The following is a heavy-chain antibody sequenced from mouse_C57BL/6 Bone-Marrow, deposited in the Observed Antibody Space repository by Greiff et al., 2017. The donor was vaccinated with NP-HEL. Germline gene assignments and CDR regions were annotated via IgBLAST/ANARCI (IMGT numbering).Heavy chain of an antibody. J-gene: IGHJ4*01. CDR3: TGGYGSSYVPYYYAMDY. D-gene: IGHD1-1*01. CDR1: GYTFTDYE. Sequence: QVQLQQSGAELVRPGASVTLSCKASGYTFTDYEMHWVKQTPVHGLEWIGAIDPETGGTAYNQKFKGKAILTADKSSSTAYMEHRSLTSEDSAVYYCTGGYGSSYVPYYYAMDYWGQGTSVTVSS. CDR2: IDPETGGT. V-gene: IGHV1-15*01.